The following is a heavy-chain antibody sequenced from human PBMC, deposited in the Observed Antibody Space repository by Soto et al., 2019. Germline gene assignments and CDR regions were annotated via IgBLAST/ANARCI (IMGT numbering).Heavy chain of an antibody. Sequence: GSLRLSCAASGFTFSSYEMNWVRQAPGKGLEWVSYISSSGSTIYYADSVKGRFTISRDNAKNSLYLQMNSLRAEDTAVYYCARDRWHYYDSSGYYDPYYFDYWGQGTLVTVSS. J-gene: IGHJ4*02. V-gene: IGHV3-48*03. CDR2: ISSSGSTI. CDR1: GFTFSSYE. D-gene: IGHD3-22*01. CDR3: ARDRWHYYDSSGYYDPYYFDY.